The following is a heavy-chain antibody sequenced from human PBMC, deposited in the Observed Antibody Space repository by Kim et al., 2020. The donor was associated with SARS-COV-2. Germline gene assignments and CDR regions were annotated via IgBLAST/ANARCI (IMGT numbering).Heavy chain of an antibody. CDR3: AKDDSSGYYHHFGAFDI. J-gene: IGHJ3*02. Sequence: GGSLRLSCAASGFTFSSYGMHWVRQAPGKGLEWVAVISYDGSNKYYADSVKGRFTISRDNSKNTLYLQMNSLRAEDTAVYYCAKDDSSGYYHHFGAFDIWGQGTMVTVSS. V-gene: IGHV3-30*18. CDR1: GFTFSSYG. CDR2: ISYDGSNK. D-gene: IGHD3-22*01.